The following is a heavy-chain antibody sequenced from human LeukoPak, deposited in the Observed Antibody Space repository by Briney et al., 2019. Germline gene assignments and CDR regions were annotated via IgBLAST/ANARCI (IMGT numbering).Heavy chain of an antibody. CDR2: INHSGST. CDR3: ARVMTTVTTLDWFDP. Sequence: SETLSLTCAVYGGSFSGYYWSWIRQPPGKGLEWIGEINHSGSTNYNPSLKSRVTISVDTSKNQFSLKLSSVTAADTAVYYCARVMTTVTTLDWFDPWGQGTLVTVSS. J-gene: IGHJ5*02. V-gene: IGHV4-34*01. CDR1: GGSFSGYY. D-gene: IGHD4-17*01.